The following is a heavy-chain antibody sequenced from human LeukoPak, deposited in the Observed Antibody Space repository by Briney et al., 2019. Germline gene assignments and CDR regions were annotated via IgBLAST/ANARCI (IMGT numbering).Heavy chain of an antibody. Sequence: PSETLSLTCTVSGGSISSGTYYWGWIRQPPGKGLEWIGSISYSGSTYYNPSLESRVIIFLDTSKNHFSLSLSSVTAADTAVYYCARMDAYTYGYADYWGQGTLVTVSS. CDR2: ISYSGST. J-gene: IGHJ4*02. V-gene: IGHV4-39*02. D-gene: IGHD5-18*01. CDR1: GGSISSGTYY. CDR3: ARMDAYTYGYADY.